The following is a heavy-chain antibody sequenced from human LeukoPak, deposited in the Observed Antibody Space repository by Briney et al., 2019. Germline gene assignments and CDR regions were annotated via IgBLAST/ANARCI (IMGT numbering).Heavy chain of an antibody. CDR3: TRGYSRNWYFDL. CDR2: IRSKTYGGTT. J-gene: IGHJ2*01. V-gene: IGHV3-49*03. Sequence: GGSLRLSCAASGFIFSNYGMSWFRQAPGKGLEWVGFIRSKTYGGTTEYAASVKGRFIISRDDSKSIANLQMNSLKTEDTAVYYCTRGYSRNWYFDLWGRGTLVTVSS. D-gene: IGHD5-18*01. CDR1: GFIFSNYG.